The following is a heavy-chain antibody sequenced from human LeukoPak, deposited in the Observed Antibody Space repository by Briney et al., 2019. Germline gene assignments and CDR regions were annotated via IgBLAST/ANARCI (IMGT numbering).Heavy chain of an antibody. V-gene: IGHV3-21*01. CDR3: ARDSVGYYGSGSYYKFDY. Sequence: GGSLRLSCAASGFTFSDYFMTWIRQAPGKGLEWVSSISSSSSYIYYADSVKGRFTISRDNAKNSLYLQMNSLRAEDTAVYYCARDSVGYYGSGSYYKFDYWGQGTLVTVSS. D-gene: IGHD3-10*01. CDR2: ISSSSSYI. J-gene: IGHJ4*02. CDR1: GFTFSDYF.